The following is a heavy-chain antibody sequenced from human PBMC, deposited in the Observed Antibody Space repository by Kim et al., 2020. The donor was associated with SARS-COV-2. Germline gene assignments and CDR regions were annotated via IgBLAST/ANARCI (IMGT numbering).Heavy chain of an antibody. V-gene: IGHV3-11*06. J-gene: IGHJ6*02. Sequence: GGSLRLSCAASGFTFSDYYMSWIRQAPGKGLEWVSYISSSSSYTNYADSVKGRFTISRDNAKNSLYLQMNSLRAEDTAVYYCARDPGPEGGYYYYYGMDVWGQGTTVTASS. CDR1: GFTFSDYY. D-gene: IGHD7-27*01. CDR2: ISSSSSYT. CDR3: ARDPGPEGGYYYYYGMDV.